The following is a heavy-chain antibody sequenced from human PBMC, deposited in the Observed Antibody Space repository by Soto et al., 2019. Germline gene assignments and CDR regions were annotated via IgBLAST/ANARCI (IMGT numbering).Heavy chain of an antibody. D-gene: IGHD3-3*01. Sequence: QITLNESGPTQVKPRQTLTLTCTFSGFSLTTSGVGVGWIRQSPGKAPEWLGLIYWDDDKRYSPSLKSRLTITKDTSKNQVVLTMAHLDPADTATYYCAHRVLRTVFGLVTTTAIYFDFWGQGTPVAVSS. CDR1: GFSLTTSGVG. V-gene: IGHV2-5*02. CDR3: AHRVLRTVFGLVTTTAIYFDF. CDR2: IYWDDDK. J-gene: IGHJ4*02.